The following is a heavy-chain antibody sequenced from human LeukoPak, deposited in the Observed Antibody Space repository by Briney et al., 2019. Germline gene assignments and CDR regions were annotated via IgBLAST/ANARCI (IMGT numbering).Heavy chain of an antibody. J-gene: IGHJ4*02. D-gene: IGHD3-10*01. V-gene: IGHV3-30-3*01. Sequence: GRSLRLSCAASGFTFSTYAMHWVRQAPGKGLEWVAVITYDGSNKYYADSVKGRFTISRDNSKNTLYLQVSGLRAEDTAVYYCARDIYLIRGVISRDFDYWGRGTLVTVSS. CDR2: ITYDGSNK. CDR3: ARDIYLIRGVISRDFDY. CDR1: GFTFSTYA.